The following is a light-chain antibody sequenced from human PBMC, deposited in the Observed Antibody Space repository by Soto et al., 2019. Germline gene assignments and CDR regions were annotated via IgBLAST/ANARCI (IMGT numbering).Light chain of an antibody. J-gene: IGKJ1*01. CDR3: QQYNSYPT. CDR1: QSISSW. Sequence: DIQMTQSPSTLSASVGDRVTITCQAGQSISSWLAWYQQKPGKAPKLLIYDASSLESGVPSRFSGSGSGTEFTLTISSLQPDDFATYYCQQYNSYPTFGQGTKVEIK. CDR2: DAS. V-gene: IGKV1-5*01.